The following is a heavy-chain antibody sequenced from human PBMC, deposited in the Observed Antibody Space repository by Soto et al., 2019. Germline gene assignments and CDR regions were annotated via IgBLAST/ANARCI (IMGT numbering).Heavy chain of an antibody. J-gene: IGHJ4*02. D-gene: IGHD2-2*03. Sequence: PRTLACLACRLSICSCSMHQFSQAPGKGLVWVSRINSDGSSTSYADSVKGRFTISRDNSKNTLYLQMNSLRAEDTAVYYCAKGLGYCSSTSCSIDYWGQGTLVTVSS. CDR3: AKGLGYCSSTSCSIDY. V-gene: IGHV3-74*01. CDR1: RLSICSCS. CDR2: INSDGSST.